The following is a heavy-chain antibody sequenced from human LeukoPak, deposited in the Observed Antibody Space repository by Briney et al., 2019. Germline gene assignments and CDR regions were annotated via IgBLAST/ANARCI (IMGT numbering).Heavy chain of an antibody. CDR2: INPNSGGT. CDR3: ARDYPPRQFDY. J-gene: IGHJ4*02. Sequence: ASVKVSCKASGYTFTDYYMHWVLQAPGQGLEWMGWINPNSGGTNYAQKFQGRVTMTRDTSISTAYMELSRLRSDDTAVYYCARDYPPRQFDYWGQGTLVTVSS. CDR1: GYTFTDYY. V-gene: IGHV1-2*02.